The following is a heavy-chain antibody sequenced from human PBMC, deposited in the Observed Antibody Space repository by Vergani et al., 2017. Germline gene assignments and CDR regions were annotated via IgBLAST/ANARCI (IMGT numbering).Heavy chain of an antibody. CDR1: GYSITNYW. D-gene: IGHD3-16*01. CDR2: IYAGDSDV. CDR3: ARAQGFSYNYGSDY. J-gene: IGHJ4*02. Sequence: EVQLVQSGAEVKKPGESLKISCQGSGYSITNYWIAWVRQRPGKGLEWMGIIYAGDSDVRYSPSFQGQVIISVDKSVSTVYLQWSNLKASDTAMYYCARAQGFSYNYGSDYWGQGTLVTVSS. V-gene: IGHV5-51*03.